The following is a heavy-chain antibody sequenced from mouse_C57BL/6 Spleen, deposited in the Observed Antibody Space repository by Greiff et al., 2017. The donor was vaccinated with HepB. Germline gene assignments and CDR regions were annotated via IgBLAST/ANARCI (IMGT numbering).Heavy chain of an antibody. CDR3: TTVLITTVVGPYFDY. J-gene: IGHJ2*01. D-gene: IGHD1-1*01. CDR2: IDPENGDT. Sequence: EVKLQESGAELVRPGASVKLSCTASGFNIKDDYMHRVKQRPEQGLEWIGWIDPENGDTEYASKFQGKATITADTSSNTAYLQLSSLTSEDTAVYYCTTVLITTVVGPYFDYWGQGTTLTVSS. CDR1: GFNIKDDY. V-gene: IGHV14-4*01.